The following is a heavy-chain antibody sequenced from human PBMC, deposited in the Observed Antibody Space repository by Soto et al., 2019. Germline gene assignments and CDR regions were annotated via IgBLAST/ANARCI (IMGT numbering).Heavy chain of an antibody. CDR3: ATLFSGSYEVY. Sequence: QVQLVESGGGVVQPGGSLRLSCAASGFTFSSYGMHWVRKAPGKGLEWVAVISYDGSNKYYADSVKGRFTISRDNSKNTLYLQMNSLRAEDTAVYYCATLFSGSYEVYWGQGTLVTVSS. D-gene: IGHD1-26*01. V-gene: IGHV3-30*03. CDR1: GFTFSSYG. CDR2: ISYDGSNK. J-gene: IGHJ4*02.